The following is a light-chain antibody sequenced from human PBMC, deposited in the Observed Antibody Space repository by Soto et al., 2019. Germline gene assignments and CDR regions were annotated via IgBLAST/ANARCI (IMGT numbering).Light chain of an antibody. CDR3: HHFGSSPET. Sequence: DIVLTQSPGTLSLSPGDSATLSCRDSQSVSNNYLAWYQQKPGQAPRLLIYGESNRATGIPDRLSGSGSGTDLNLTISTLEPDDFAVYYCHHFGSSPETCGQGTKVDIK. CDR2: GES. V-gene: IGKV3-20*01. CDR1: QSVSNNY. J-gene: IGKJ1*01.